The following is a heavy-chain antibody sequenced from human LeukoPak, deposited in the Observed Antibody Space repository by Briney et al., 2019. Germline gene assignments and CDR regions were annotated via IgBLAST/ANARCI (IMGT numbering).Heavy chain of an antibody. J-gene: IGHJ4*01. Sequence: PGGSLRLSCAASGFTFSSYAMGWVRQAPGKGLEWVSAICSRGGDTYYADSVKGRFTISRDNSKNTLYLQMNSLRVEDTAVYYCARDLGGNAPFDYWGHRTLVTVSS. CDR3: ARDLGGNAPFDY. CDR2: ICSRGGDT. CDR1: GFTFSSYA. V-gene: IGHV3-23*01. D-gene: IGHD4-23*01.